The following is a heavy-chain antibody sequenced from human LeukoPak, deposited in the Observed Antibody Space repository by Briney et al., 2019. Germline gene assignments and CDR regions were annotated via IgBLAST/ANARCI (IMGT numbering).Heavy chain of an antibody. D-gene: IGHD5-12*01. CDR2: VYYGGST. J-gene: IGHJ4*02. CDR3: ARGGIRGYSAFDNLDF. V-gene: IGHV4-59*01. CDR1: GASINDFY. Sequence: SETLSLTCAVSGASINDFYWTWIRQPPGKGLEWIGSVYYGGSTNYNPSLKSRVSMSVDTSKNQFSLTLTSVTVADTAFYYCARGGIRGYSAFDNLDFWGLGTHVTVSS.